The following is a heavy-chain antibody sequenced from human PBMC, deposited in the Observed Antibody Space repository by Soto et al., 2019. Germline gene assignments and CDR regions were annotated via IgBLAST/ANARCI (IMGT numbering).Heavy chain of an antibody. CDR1: GFRFSDPW. D-gene: IGHD3-16*01. V-gene: IGHV3-74*01. CDR2: INAEGTIT. CDR3: QRGWGGGVDY. Sequence: EVQLVESGGGLVQPGGSLRLSCAASGFRFSDPWMHWVRQAPGKGLVCVSRINAEGTITDYADFVQGRFTISRDNAKNTLYWHRLGVRAEDRAGYSCQRGWGGGVDYWGQGTLVTVSS. J-gene: IGHJ4*02.